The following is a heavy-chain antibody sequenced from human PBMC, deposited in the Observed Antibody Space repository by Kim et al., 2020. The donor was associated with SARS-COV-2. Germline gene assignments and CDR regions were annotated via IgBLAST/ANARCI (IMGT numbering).Heavy chain of an antibody. J-gene: IGHJ3*02. D-gene: IGHD6-6*01. V-gene: IGHV2-70*01. Sequence: SLKTRLTISKDTSKNQVVLTMNNMDPVDTATYYCARIEYSSSSGFDAFDIWGQGTMVTVSS. CDR3: ARIEYSSSSGFDAFDI.